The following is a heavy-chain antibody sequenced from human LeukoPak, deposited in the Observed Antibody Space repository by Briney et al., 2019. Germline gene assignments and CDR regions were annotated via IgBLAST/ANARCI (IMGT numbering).Heavy chain of an antibody. CDR2: IYYSGST. CDR3: ARTNQLLPDY. CDR1: GGSISSSGYY. D-gene: IGHD2-2*01. J-gene: IGHJ4*02. V-gene: IGHV4-39*01. Sequence: SGTLSLTCTVSGGSISSSGYYWGWIRQPPGKGLEWIGSIYYSGSTYYNPSLKSRVTISVDTSKNQFSLKLSSVTAADTAVYYCARTNQLLPDYWGQGTLVTVSS.